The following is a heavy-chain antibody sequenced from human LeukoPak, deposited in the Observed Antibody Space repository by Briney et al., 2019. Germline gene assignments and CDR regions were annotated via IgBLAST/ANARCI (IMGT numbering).Heavy chain of an antibody. D-gene: IGHD4-17*01. J-gene: IGHJ3*02. V-gene: IGHV4-31*03. CDR3: AREVYGEYAFDI. CDR1: GGSISSGGYY. CDR2: IYYSGST. Sequence: SETLSLTCTVSGGSISSGGYYWSWIRQHPGKGLEWIGYIYYSGSTYYNPSLKSRVTISVDTSKNQFPLKLSSVTAADTAVYYCAREVYGEYAFDIWGQGTMVTVSS.